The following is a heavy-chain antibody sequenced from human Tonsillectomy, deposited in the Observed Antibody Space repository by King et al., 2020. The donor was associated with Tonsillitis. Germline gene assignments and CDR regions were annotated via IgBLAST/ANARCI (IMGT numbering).Heavy chain of an antibody. CDR3: ARGSGGHYFDY. V-gene: IGHV3-33*08. CDR2: IWYDGSNK. D-gene: IGHD6-19*01. J-gene: IGHJ4*02. Sequence: HVQLVESGGGVVQPGRSLRLSCAASGFTFSSYGMHWVRQAPGKGLEWGAVIWYDGSNKYYADSVKGRFTISRDNSKNTLYLQMNSLRAEDTAVYYCARGSGGHYFDYWGQGTLVTVSS. CDR1: GFTFSSYG.